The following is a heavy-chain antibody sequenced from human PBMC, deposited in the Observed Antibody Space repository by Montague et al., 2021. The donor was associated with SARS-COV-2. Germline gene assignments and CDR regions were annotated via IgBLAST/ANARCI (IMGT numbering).Heavy chain of an antibody. J-gene: IGHJ5*02. CDR1: GDSVISDKYY. V-gene: IGHV4-61*01. CDR2: IYDSGST. CDR3: VKGGVYP. D-gene: IGHD2-8*02. Sequence: SETLSLTCTVTGDSVISDKYYWSWIRQPPGKGLEWIGFIYDSGSTSYNPSLHSRVTITIDTSKNQFSLNLMSVTPADTAVYYCVKGGVYPWGQGTLVTVSS.